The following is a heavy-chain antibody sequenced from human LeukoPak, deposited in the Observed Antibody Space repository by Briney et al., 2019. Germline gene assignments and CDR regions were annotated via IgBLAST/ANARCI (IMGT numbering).Heavy chain of an antibody. CDR2: INSEGGGT. J-gene: IGHJ5*02. D-gene: IGHD5-12*01. CDR1: GFTFSNYW. V-gene: IGHV3-74*01. Sequence: GGSLRLSCAASGFTFSNYWMHWVRHAPGKGLVWVSRINSEGGGTIYADSVKGRFTISRDNAKNTLYLQMNSLRAEDTAVYYCARGGGYSGFDQNWFDPWGQGTLVTV. CDR3: ARGGGYSGFDQNWFDP.